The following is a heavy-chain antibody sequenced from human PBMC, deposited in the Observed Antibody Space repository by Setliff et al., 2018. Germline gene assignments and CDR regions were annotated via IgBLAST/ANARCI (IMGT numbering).Heavy chain of an antibody. CDR1: GGTFSSYV. CDR2: IIPMFGT. V-gene: IGHV1-69*06. Sequence: ASVKVSCKASGGTFSSYVISWVREAPGQGLEWMGGIIPMFGTNYAQKFQGRVTMTRDTSSSTAYMELRSLRSDDTAVYYCARVPRLEWLLPTFDSWGQGTLVTVSS. CDR3: ARVPRLEWLLPTFDS. D-gene: IGHD3-3*01. J-gene: IGHJ4*02.